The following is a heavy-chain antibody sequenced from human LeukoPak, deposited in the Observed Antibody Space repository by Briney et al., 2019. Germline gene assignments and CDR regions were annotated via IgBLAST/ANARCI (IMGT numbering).Heavy chain of an antibody. CDR3: ARDERYSSGWYAYNYYGMDV. D-gene: IGHD6-19*01. CDR2: INAGNGNT. J-gene: IGHJ6*02. Sequence: ASVKVSCKASGYTFTSYAMHWVRQAPGQRLEWMGWINAGNGNTKYSQKFQGRVTITRDTSASTAYMELSSLRSEDTAVYYCARDERYSSGWYAYNYYGMDVWGQGTTVTVSS. V-gene: IGHV1-3*01. CDR1: GYTFTSYA.